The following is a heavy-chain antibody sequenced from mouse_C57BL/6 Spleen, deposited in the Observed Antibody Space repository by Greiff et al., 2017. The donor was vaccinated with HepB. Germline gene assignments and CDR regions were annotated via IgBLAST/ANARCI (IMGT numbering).Heavy chain of an antibody. CDR1: GFNIKDDY. V-gene: IGHV14-4*01. CDR2: IDPENGDT. CDR3: TLGSSYSYAMDY. J-gene: IGHJ4*01. Sequence: EVMLVESGAELVRPGASVKLSCTASGFNIKDDYMHWVKQRPEQGLEWIGWIDPENGDTEYASKFQGKATITADTSSNTAYLQLSSLTSEDTAVYYWTLGSSYSYAMDYWGQGTSVTVSS. D-gene: IGHD1-1*01.